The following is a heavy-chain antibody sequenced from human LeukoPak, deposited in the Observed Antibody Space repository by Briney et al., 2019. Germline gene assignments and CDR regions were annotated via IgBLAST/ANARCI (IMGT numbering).Heavy chain of an antibody. Sequence: SVKVSCKASGGTFSSYTISWVRQAPGQGIEWMGRIIPILGIANYAQKFQGRVTITADKSTSTAYMELSSLRSEDTAVYYCARYSGRYYDFWSGYFDYWGQGTLVTVSS. CDR2: IIPILGIA. CDR1: GGTFSSYT. CDR3: ARYSGRYYDFWSGYFDY. D-gene: IGHD3-3*01. J-gene: IGHJ4*02. V-gene: IGHV1-69*02.